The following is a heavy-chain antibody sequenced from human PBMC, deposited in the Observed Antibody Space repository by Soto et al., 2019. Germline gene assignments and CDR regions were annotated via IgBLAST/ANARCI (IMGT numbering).Heavy chain of an antibody. CDR2: IYYSGST. CDR3: ARDGYYYDSSGYYPD. D-gene: IGHD3-22*01. V-gene: IGHV4-59*01. CDR1: GGPISSYY. Sequence: PSETLSLTCTVSGGPISSYYWSWIRQPPGKGLEWIGYIYYSGSTNYNPSLKSRVTISVDTSKNQFSLKLSSVTAADTAVYYCARDGYYYDSSGYYPDWGQGTLVTVSS. J-gene: IGHJ4*02.